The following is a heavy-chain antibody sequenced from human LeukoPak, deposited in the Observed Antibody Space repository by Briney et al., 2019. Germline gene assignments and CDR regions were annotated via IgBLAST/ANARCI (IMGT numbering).Heavy chain of an antibody. CDR1: GFTFSSYS. Sequence: GGSLRLSCAASGFTFSSYSMNWVRQAPGKGLEWVSYISSSSSTIYYADSVKGRFTISRDNAKNSLYLQMNSLRAEDTAVYYCAKTMRASSYGHDEFDIWGHGPMVNVSS. D-gene: IGHD5-18*01. J-gene: IGHJ3*02. V-gene: IGHV3-48*04. CDR2: ISSSSSTI. CDR3: AKTMRASSYGHDEFDI.